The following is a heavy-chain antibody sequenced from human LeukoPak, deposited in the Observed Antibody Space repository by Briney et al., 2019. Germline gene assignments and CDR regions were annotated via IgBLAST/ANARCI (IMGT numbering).Heavy chain of an antibody. Sequence: RPGGSLRLSCAASGFTFSSYGMSWVRQAPGKGLEWVSAISGSGGSTYYADSVKGRFTISRDNSKNTLYLQMNSLRAEDTAVYYCAKDRGPVLRYLDWLPYPITRQYSYYYYMDAWGKGTTVTISS. CDR1: GFTFSSYG. J-gene: IGHJ6*03. D-gene: IGHD3-9*01. CDR2: ISGSGGST. CDR3: AKDRGPVLRYLDWLPYPITRQYSYYYYMDA. V-gene: IGHV3-23*01.